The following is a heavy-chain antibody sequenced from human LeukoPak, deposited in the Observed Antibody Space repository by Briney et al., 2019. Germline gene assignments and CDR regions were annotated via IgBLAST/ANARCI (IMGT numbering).Heavy chain of an antibody. CDR1: GFTFSSYG. J-gene: IGHJ4*02. Sequence: GRSLRLSCAASGFTFSSYGMHWVRQAPGKGLEWVAVIWYDGSNRYYTDSVKGRSTISRDNSKNTLYLQMNSLRAEDTAIYYCAKNYDIWDYWGQGTLVTVSS. V-gene: IGHV3-33*06. D-gene: IGHD3-9*01. CDR2: IWYDGSNR. CDR3: AKNYDIWDY.